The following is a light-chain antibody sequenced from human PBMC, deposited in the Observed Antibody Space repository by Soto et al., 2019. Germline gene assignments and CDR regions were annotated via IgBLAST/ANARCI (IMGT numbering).Light chain of an antibody. CDR1: SNDVGNYDL. J-gene: IGLJ1*01. Sequence: QSALTQPASVTASPGQSITISCTGTSNDVGNYDLVSWYQQHPGKAPHLMTYQVTKRLAGVTDRLSGSKSDNTASLTIFGLQAEDEADYYCCSYAGVAASYVFGTGTKVTVL. CDR3: CSYAGVAASYV. V-gene: IGLV2-23*02. CDR2: QVT.